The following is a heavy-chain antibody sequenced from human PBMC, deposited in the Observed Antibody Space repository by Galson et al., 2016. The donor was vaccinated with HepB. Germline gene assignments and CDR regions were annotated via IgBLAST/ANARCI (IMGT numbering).Heavy chain of an antibody. D-gene: IGHD6-19*01. CDR3: ATLPPYSSAWFAGERSFYFDH. V-gene: IGHV1-24*01. CDR1: GYTLTELP. CDR2: FDPENGET. J-gene: IGHJ4*02. Sequence: SVKVSCKVSGYTLTELPMHWVRQAPGKGLEWVGGFDPENGETFYAQKFQGRVTMTEDTSTNTAYMELSSLRSEDTAVYYCATLPPYSSAWFAGERSFYFDHWGQGTLVIVSS.